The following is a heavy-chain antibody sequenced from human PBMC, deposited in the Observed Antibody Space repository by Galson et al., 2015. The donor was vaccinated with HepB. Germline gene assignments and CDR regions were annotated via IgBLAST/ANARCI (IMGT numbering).Heavy chain of an antibody. CDR2: IIPIFGTA. V-gene: IGHV1-69*13. CDR3: ARDHWSVGVLGHY. CDR1: GGTFSSYA. D-gene: IGHD3-16*01. Sequence: SVKVSCKASGGTFSSYAISWVRQAPGQGLEWMGGIIPIFGTANYAQKFQGRVTITADESTSTAYMELRSLRSDDTAVYYCARDHWSVGVLGHYWGQGTLVTVSS. J-gene: IGHJ4*02.